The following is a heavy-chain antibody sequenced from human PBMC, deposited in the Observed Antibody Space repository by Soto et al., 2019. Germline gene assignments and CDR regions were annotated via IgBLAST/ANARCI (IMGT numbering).Heavy chain of an antibody. V-gene: IGHV4-59*01. Sequence: PSETLSLTCSVSAFSLSSYYLILIRQSPEKGLEYIAYSSYGGITNLNPALNSRVTISIDTSKNQFSLKVTSLTAADTAVYYCARARKAAYITGGFDSWGQGTLVTVSS. D-gene: IGHD3-3*01. CDR2: SSYGGIT. J-gene: IGHJ4*02. CDR3: ARARKAAYITGGFDS. CDR1: AFSLSSYY.